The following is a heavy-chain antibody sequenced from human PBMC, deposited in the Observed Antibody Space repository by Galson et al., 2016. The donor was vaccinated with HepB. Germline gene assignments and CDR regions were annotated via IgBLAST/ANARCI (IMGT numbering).Heavy chain of an antibody. CDR1: GGSISSGGYS. D-gene: IGHD5-18*01. CDR3: TEGSGYSYDRSYYGMDV. Sequence: TLSLTCAVSGGSISSGGYSWSWIRQPPGKGLEWIGEINHSRYTNYNPSLKSRVTISVDSSKNQFSLKLNSVTAADTAVYYCTEGSGYSYDRSYYGMDVWGQGTTVTVSS. V-gene: IGHV4-30-2*01. J-gene: IGHJ6*02. CDR2: INHSRYT.